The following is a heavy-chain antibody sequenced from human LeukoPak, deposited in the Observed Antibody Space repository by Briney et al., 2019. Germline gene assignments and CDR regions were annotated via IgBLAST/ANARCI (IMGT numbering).Heavy chain of an antibody. CDR1: GGSISSYY. CDR2: IYYSGST. Sequence: PSETLSLTCTVSGGSISSYYWSWIRQPPGKGLEWIGYIYYSGSTNYNPSLKSRVTISVDTSKNQFSLKLSSVTAADTAVYYCARLIMGQQLVGYYYYGMDVWGQGTTVTVSS. D-gene: IGHD6-13*01. CDR3: ARLIMGQQLVGYYYYGMDV. J-gene: IGHJ6*02. V-gene: IGHV4-59*01.